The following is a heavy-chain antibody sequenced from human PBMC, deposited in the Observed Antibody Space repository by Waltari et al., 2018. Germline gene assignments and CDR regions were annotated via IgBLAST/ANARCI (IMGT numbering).Heavy chain of an antibody. CDR3: ARVARYYYGMDV. Sequence: EVQLVESGGGLVQPGGSLSLSCAASGFTFSSYWMPLVRQDPGTGLVWGSRSNRDGSSTRYADAGKGRFTISRDNAKNTLELQMNSLRAEDTAVYYCARVARYYYGMDVWGQGTTVTVSS. V-gene: IGHV3-74*01. CDR1: GFTFSSYW. J-gene: IGHJ6*02. CDR2: SNRDGSST. D-gene: IGHD2-21*01.